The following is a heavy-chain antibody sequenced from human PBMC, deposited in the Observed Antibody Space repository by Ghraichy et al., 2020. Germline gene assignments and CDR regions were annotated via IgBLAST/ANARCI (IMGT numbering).Heavy chain of an antibody. Sequence: SETLSLTCTVSGGSVSSGSYYWSWIRQPPGKGLEWIGYIYYSGSTNYNPSLKSRVTISVDTSKNQFSLKLSSVTAADTAVYYCARDPQSYRSSEPWFDPWGQGTLVTVSS. J-gene: IGHJ5*02. CDR3: ARDPQSYRSSEPWFDP. CDR2: IYYSGST. V-gene: IGHV4-61*01. D-gene: IGHD3-10*01. CDR1: GGSVSSGSYY.